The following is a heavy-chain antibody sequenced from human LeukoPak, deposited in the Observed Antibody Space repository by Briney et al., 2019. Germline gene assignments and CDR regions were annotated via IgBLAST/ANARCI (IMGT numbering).Heavy chain of an antibody. V-gene: IGHV4-34*01. CDR2: INHSGST. CDR1: GGSFSGHY. D-gene: IGHD1-1*01. Sequence: SETLSLTCAVYGGSFSGHYWSWIRQPPGKGLEWIGEINHSGSTNYNPSLKSRVTISVDTSKNQFSLKLSSVTAADTAVYYCAREGTTHRFDPWGQGTLVTVSS. CDR3: AREGTTHRFDP. J-gene: IGHJ5*02.